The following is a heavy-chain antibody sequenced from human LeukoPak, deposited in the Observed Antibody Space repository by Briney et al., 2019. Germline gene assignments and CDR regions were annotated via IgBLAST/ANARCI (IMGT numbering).Heavy chain of an antibody. J-gene: IGHJ3*02. V-gene: IGHV5-51*01. CDR3: ARTYGSGSPLDAFDI. CDR1: GYSFTSYW. CDR2: IYPGDSDT. D-gene: IGHD3-10*01. Sequence: GESLKISCKGSGYSFTSYWIGWVRQMPGKGLEWMGIIYPGDSDTRYSPSFQGQVTISADKSISTAYLQWSSLKASDTAMYYCARTYGSGSPLDAFDIWGQGTMVTVSS.